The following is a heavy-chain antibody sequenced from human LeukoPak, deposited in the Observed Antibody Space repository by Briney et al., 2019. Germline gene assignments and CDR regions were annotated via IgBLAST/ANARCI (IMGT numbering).Heavy chain of an antibody. V-gene: IGHV3-30-3*01. CDR3: ARDSDAPGDY. J-gene: IGHJ4*02. Sequence: GGSLRLSCAASGFTFSSYAMYWVRQAPGKGLEWVAVISYDGINKYYADSVKGRFTISRGNSENTLYLQMNSLRAEDTAVYYCARDSDAPGDYWGQGTLVTVSS. CDR2: ISYDGINK. CDR1: GFTFSSYA.